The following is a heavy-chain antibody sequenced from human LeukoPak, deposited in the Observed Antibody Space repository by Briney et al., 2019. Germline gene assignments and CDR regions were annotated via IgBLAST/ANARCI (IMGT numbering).Heavy chain of an antibody. V-gene: IGHV1-18*01. J-gene: IGHJ4*02. CDR1: GYTFTSYG. Sequence: GASVKVSCKASGYTFTSYGISWVRQAPGRGLEWMGWISAYNGNTNYAQKLQGRVTMTTDTSTSTAYMELRSLRSDDTAVYYCARGVSYDSSGYPTYYFDYWGQGTLVTVSS. CDR2: ISAYNGNT. CDR3: ARGVSYDSSGYPTYYFDY. D-gene: IGHD3-22*01.